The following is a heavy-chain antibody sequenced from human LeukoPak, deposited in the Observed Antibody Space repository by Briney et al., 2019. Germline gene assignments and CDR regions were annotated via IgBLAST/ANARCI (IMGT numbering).Heavy chain of an antibody. D-gene: IGHD3-16*02. CDR1: GGSISSSSYY. CDR3: ARGSYDYVWGSYRLFDY. Sequence: SETLSLTCTVSGGSISSSSYYWGWIRQPPGKGLEWIGSIYYSGSTYYNSSLKSRVTISVDTSKNQFPLKLSSVTAADTAVYYCARGSYDYVWGSYRLFDYWGQGTLVTVSS. J-gene: IGHJ4*02. CDR2: IYYSGST. V-gene: IGHV4-39*06.